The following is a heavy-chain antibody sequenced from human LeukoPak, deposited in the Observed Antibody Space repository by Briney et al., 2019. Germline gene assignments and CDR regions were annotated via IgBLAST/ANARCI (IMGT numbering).Heavy chain of an antibody. D-gene: IGHD6-13*01. CDR2: INHSGST. CDR1: GGSFSGYY. Sequence: SETLSLTCAVYGGSFSGYYWSWIRQPPGKGLEWTGEINHSGSTNYNPSLKSRVTISVDTSKNQFSLKLSSVTAADTAVYYCASGLAAAAGRWFDPWGQGTLVTVSS. V-gene: IGHV4-34*01. CDR3: ASGLAAAAGRWFDP. J-gene: IGHJ5*02.